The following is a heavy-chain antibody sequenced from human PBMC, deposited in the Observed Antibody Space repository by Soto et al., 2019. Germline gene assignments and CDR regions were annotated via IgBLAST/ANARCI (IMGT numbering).Heavy chain of an antibody. J-gene: IGHJ5*02. D-gene: IGHD4-17*01. CDR3: ARRVYGDYVGDWFDP. V-gene: IGHV4-30-4*01. CDR1: GGSISSGDYY. Sequence: QVQLQESGPGLVKPSQTLSLTCTVSGGSISSGDYYWSWIRQPPGKGLEWIGYIYYSGSTYYNPSIKSRVTISVDTSKNQFSLKLSSVTAADTAVYYCARRVYGDYVGDWFDPWGQGTLVTVSS. CDR2: IYYSGST.